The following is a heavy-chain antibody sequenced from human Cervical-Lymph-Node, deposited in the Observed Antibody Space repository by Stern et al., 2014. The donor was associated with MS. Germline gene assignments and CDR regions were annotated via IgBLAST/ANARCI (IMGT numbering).Heavy chain of an antibody. V-gene: IGHV1-69*06. J-gene: IGHJ6*02. CDR1: GGSLNNYG. CDR3: ARDSDYENSYAMDV. Sequence: QMQLVQSGAEVKKPGSSVKVSCKASGGSLNNYGFSWVRQAPGQGLEWLGGLIPLFGTASYAQKFQGRVTLTADNSTSTVYMELSSLTSEDTAVYFCARDSDYENSYAMDVWGQGTTVTVSS. CDR2: LIPLFGTA. D-gene: IGHD5-12*01.